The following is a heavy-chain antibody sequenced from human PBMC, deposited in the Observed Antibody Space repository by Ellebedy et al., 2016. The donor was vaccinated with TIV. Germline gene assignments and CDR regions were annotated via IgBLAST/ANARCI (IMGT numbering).Heavy chain of an antibody. D-gene: IGHD6-6*01. CDR3: ARGGGSSSFMPYYFDF. CDR1: GGSFSDYY. Sequence: SETLSLTXAVFGGSFSDYYWTWIRQSPGKGLEWIGEINHSGSTNYNPPLESRVTISIDTSKNLFSLNLTSVTPADTAVYYCARGGGSSSFMPYYFDFWGQGNVVTVSS. J-gene: IGHJ4*02. V-gene: IGHV4-34*01. CDR2: INHSGST.